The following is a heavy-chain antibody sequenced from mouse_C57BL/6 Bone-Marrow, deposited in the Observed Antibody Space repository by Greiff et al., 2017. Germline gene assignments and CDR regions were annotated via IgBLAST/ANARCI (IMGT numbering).Heavy chain of an antibody. Sequence: VQLQQSGPELVKPGASVKISCKASGYSFTSYYIHWVKQRPGQGLEWIGWIYPGSGNTKYNEKFKGKATLTADTSSRTAYMQLSSLTSEDSAVYYCARWGLLRSMDYWGQGTSVTVSS. CDR3: ARWGLLRSMDY. J-gene: IGHJ4*01. V-gene: IGHV1-66*01. CDR1: GYSFTSYY. CDR2: IYPGSGNT. D-gene: IGHD2-3*01.